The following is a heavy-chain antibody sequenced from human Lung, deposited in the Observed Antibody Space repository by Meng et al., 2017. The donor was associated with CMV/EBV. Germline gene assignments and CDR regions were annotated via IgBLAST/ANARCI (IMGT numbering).Heavy chain of an antibody. Sequence: YAVTSYAVYGVRQATGQGLEWMGWMNPNSGDADSAQKFQGRVTMTGNTSINTAYMELSSLRSEDAALYYCARGFRFRSGYHSSPLDYWGLGALVTVSS. V-gene: IGHV1-8*01. CDR3: ARGFRFRSGYHSSPLDY. J-gene: IGHJ4*02. D-gene: IGHD3-3*01. CDR2: MNPNSGDA. CDR1: YAVTSYA.